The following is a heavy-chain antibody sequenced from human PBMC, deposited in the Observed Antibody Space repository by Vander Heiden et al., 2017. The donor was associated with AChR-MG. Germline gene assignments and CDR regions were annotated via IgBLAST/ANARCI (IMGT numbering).Heavy chain of an antibody. CDR2: IRQDGSEK. CDR3: ARAGHSSSSWDY. CDR1: GFTFSYYW. D-gene: IGHD6-6*01. Sequence: EVQLVESGGGLVQPGGSLRLSCAPSGFTFSYYWMTWVRQAPGKGLEWVANIRQDGSEKHYVDSVRGRVTISRDNAKNSLYLQMSSLRAEDTAMYYCARAGHSSSSWDYWGQGTLVTVSS. V-gene: IGHV3-7*01. J-gene: IGHJ4*02.